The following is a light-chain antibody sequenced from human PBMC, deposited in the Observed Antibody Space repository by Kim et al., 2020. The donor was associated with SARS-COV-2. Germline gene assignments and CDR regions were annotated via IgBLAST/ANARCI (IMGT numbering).Light chain of an antibody. CDR2: GAS. J-gene: IGKJ4*01. Sequence: EIVLTQSPGTPSLSPGETATLSCRASQSISSALLAWYQQRPGQAPRLLMSGASIRATGIPDRFSGSGSGTDFTLTISRLETDDFAIYYCQQYGTTPLTFGGGTKVDIK. CDR3: QQYGTTPLT. CDR1: QSISSAL. V-gene: IGKV3-20*01.